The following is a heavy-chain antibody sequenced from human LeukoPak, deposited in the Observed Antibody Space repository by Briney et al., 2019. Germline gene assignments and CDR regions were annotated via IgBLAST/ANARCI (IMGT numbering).Heavy chain of an antibody. CDR2: MNPGSGDT. CDR3: ARLTPLDAFDI. V-gene: IGHV1-8*01. CDR1: GYTFTTHD. Sequence: ASVKVSCKSSGYTFTTHDLTWVRQATGQGLEWMGWMNPGSGDTAYAQKFQGRVTMTRDTSMSTAYMELRSLRSDDTAVYYCARLTPLDAFDIWGQGTMVTVSS. J-gene: IGHJ3*02.